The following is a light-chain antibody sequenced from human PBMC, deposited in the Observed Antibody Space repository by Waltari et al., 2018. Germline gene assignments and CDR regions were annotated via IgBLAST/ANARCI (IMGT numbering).Light chain of an antibody. CDR2: RNY. Sequence: SVLTQPPSVSGTPGQRVTITCSETTSNIGSTSVYWYQQLPGTAPKLLIYRNYQRPSGVPTRFSGSRSGTSASLAISGLQSEDEADYYCATWDDTLSGPRVFGGGTRLTVL. CDR1: TSNIGSTS. V-gene: IGLV1-47*01. J-gene: IGLJ3*02. CDR3: ATWDDTLSGPRV.